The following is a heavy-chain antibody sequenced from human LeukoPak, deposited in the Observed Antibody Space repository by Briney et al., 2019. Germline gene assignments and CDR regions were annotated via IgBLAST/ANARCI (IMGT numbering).Heavy chain of an antibody. D-gene: IGHD6-13*01. J-gene: IGHJ3*02. CDR3: ARHAHSSSLYNPMWAFDI. Sequence: SETLSLTCTVSGVSISSSSYYWGWLRQPPGKGLEWIGSIYYSGSTYYNPSLKSRVTISVDTSKNQFSLKLSSVTAADTAVYYCARHAHSSSLYNPMWAFDIWGQGTMVTVSS. CDR1: GVSISSSSYY. CDR2: IYYSGST. V-gene: IGHV4-39*01.